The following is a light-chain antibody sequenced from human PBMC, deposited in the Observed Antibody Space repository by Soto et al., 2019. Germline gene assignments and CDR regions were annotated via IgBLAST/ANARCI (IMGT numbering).Light chain of an antibody. J-gene: IGKJ2*01. V-gene: IGKV3-20*01. CDR2: GAS. CDR3: QQYGSSLYT. Sequence: EIVLTQSPGTLSLSPGERATLSCRASQTVSSYLAWYQQKPGQAPRLLIYGASSRATGIPDRFSGSGSGTGFTLNISRLEPEDFAVYYCQQYGSSLYTFGQGTKLEIK. CDR1: QTVSSY.